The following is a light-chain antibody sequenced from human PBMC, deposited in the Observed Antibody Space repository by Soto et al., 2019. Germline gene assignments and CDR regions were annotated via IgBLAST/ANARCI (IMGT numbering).Light chain of an antibody. Sequence: DIVMTQSPDSLAVSLGDRASINWKSSPSALDSSNNKNYLAWYQQKPGQPPKLFIYWASTRESGVPERFSGSGAGTDCTRSISSLQAEDVDVDYCLQYYSTTWTFGQGTKVDIK. CDR2: WAS. CDR3: LQYYSTTWT. J-gene: IGKJ1*01. V-gene: IGKV4-1*01. CDR1: PSALDSSNNKNY.